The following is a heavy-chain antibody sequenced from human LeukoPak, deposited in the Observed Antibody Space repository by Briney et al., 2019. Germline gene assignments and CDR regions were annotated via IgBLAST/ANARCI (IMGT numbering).Heavy chain of an antibody. Sequence: SETLSLTCTVSGGSISSYYWSWIRQPPGKGLEWIGSIYYSGSTYYNPSLKSRVTISVDTSKNQFSLKLSSVTAADTAVYYCASGYYDSSGYYYHWGQGTLVTVSS. J-gene: IGHJ5*02. V-gene: IGHV4-59*05. CDR1: GGSISSYY. D-gene: IGHD3-22*01. CDR3: ASGYYDSSGYYYH. CDR2: IYYSGST.